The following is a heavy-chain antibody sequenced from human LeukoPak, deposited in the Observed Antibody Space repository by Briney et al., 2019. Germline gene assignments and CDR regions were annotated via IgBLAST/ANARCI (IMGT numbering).Heavy chain of an antibody. Sequence: ASVKVSCKASGYIFSDYFMHWVRQAPGQGLEWMGRINPNNGGADYAQSFQDRVTMTRDRSIHTAYMELTRLTSDDTAVYYCARVYTSSYSYFDYWGQGTLVTVSS. J-gene: IGHJ4*02. V-gene: IGHV1-2*06. D-gene: IGHD2-15*01. CDR1: GYIFSDYF. CDR2: INPNNGGA. CDR3: ARVYTSSYSYFDY.